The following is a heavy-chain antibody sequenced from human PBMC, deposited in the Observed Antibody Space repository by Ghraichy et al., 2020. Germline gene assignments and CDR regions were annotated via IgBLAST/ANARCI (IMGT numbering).Heavy chain of an antibody. J-gene: IGHJ4*02. Sequence: GGSLRLSCAVSGFAFGSSNMNWVRQAPGKALEWVSYISTSSSIIYYADSVTGRFTISSADDNSSLYLQMNSLKVEDTAVYYCSRGHSSFSQNQYNRFYYLARGTRVTLSS. CDR3: SRGHSSFSQNQYNRFYY. D-gene: IGHD1-14*01. V-gene: IGHV3-48*04. CDR1: GFAFGSSN. CDR2: ISTSSSII.